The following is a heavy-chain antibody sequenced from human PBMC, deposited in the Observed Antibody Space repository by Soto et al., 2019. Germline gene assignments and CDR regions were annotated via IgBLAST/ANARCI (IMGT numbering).Heavy chain of an antibody. CDR2: IIPILDIP. V-gene: IGHV1-69*02. CDR1: GGTFSRYT. D-gene: IGHD2-8*02. Sequence: QVQLVQSGAEVKKPGSSVKVSCKASGGTFSRYTFTWVRQAPGQGLEWMGRIIPILDIPNYAQNFTGRVPITADKSPSTSYMELSSLTSDDTAVYYCASHFTGVLVLGTSPPGGDNYGWDVWGQGPTVTVSS. J-gene: IGHJ6*02. CDR3: ASHFTGVLVLGTSPPGGDNYGWDV.